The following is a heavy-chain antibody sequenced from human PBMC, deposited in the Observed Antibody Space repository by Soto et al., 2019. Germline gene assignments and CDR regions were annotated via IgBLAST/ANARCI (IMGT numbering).Heavy chain of an antibody. CDR3: AKPYYGAGSYYPDAFDV. CDR2: ISHDGSNT. Sequence: QVQLVESGGGVVQPGTSLRLSCGASGFSFSSYAMNWVRQAPGKGLAWVAVISHDGSNTYYGDSVKGRFTISRDNSEKTLFLQMNSPRAEDTAVYYCAKPYYGAGSYYPDAFDVWGQGTSVTVSS. J-gene: IGHJ3*01. D-gene: IGHD3-10*01. CDR1: GFSFSSYA. V-gene: IGHV3-30*18.